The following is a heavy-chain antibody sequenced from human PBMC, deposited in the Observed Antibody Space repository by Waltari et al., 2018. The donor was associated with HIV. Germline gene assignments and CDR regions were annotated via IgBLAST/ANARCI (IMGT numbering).Heavy chain of an antibody. V-gene: IGHV3-48*04. CDR1: GYTFCPHI. D-gene: IGHD2-21*02. J-gene: IGHJ6*02. CDR3: ARCGGDGRYGMDV. CDR2: ISGTNSTI. Sequence: ELQVVESGGGLVKPGGSLRLSREATGYTFCPHIMIWVRPAPGKGLEWVSYISGTNSTIHYGDSMKGRFTISRDNAKNSLYLQMNSLRVEDTAVYYCARCGGDGRYGMDVWGQGTTVTVSS.